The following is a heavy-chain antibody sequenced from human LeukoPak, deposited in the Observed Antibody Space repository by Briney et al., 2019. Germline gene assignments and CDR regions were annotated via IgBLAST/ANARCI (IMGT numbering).Heavy chain of an antibody. CDR2: INPNSGGT. D-gene: IGHD6-19*01. CDR1: GYTFTGYY. CDR3: ARAGSSGWYKPEYYFDY. Sequence: ASVKVSCKASGYTFTGYYMHWVRQAPGQGLEWMGRINPNSGGTNYAQKFQGWVTMTRDTSISTAYMELSRLRSDDTAVYYCARAGSSGWYKPEYYFDYWGQGTLVTVSS. J-gene: IGHJ4*02. V-gene: IGHV1-2*04.